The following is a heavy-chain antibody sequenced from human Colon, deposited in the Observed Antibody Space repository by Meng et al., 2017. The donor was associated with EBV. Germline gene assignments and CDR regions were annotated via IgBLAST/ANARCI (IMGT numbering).Heavy chain of an antibody. V-gene: IGHV4-39*01. CDR3: ARRRGGSGRDC. CDR2: IYHSGST. J-gene: IGHJ4*02. D-gene: IGHD3-10*01. Sequence: RLLQVSGPRQVKPSQTLSLTCTVSVGSISSCHYYCGWVRQPPGKGLQWIGTIYHSGSTSYNPSLQSRVTMFVDTSKNQFSLMLTSVTATDTAVYYCARRRGGSGRDCWGQGTLVTVSS. CDR1: VGSISSCHYY.